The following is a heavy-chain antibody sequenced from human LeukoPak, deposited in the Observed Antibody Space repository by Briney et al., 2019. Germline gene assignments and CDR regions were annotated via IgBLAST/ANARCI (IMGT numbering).Heavy chain of an antibody. V-gene: IGHV3-30*02. J-gene: IGHJ4*02. CDR2: TRSDGRNN. CDR1: GFTFSNYG. Sequence: GGSLRLSCAASGFTFSNYGMHWVRQAPGKGLEWVALTRSDGRNNYYVDSVRGRFTISRDNSKNTLYLQMNSLRVEDTAVYYCAKSINSGSLLDYWGQGTLVTVSS. CDR3: AKSINSGSLLDY. D-gene: IGHD3-22*01.